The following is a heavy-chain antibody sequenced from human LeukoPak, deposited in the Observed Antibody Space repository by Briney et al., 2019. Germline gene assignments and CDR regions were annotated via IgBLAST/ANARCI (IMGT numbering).Heavy chain of an antibody. CDR3: ISRNANNWFDP. J-gene: IGHJ5*02. V-gene: IGHV4-34*01. CDR2: INHSGST. CDR1: GGSFSGYY. Sequence: SETLSLTCAVYGGSFSGYYWSWIRQPPGKGLEWIGEINHSGSTNYNPSLKSRVTISVDTSKNQFSLKLSSETAADTAVYYCISRNANNWFDPWGQGTLVTVSS.